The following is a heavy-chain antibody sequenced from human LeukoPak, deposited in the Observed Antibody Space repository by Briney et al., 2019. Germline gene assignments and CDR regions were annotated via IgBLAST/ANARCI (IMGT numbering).Heavy chain of an antibody. Sequence: ASVKVSCKASGYTFTGYYMHCVRQAPGQGLEWMGWINPNIGGTNYAQKFQGRVTMTRDTSSSTAYMAPSRLRSDDTAVYYCAQGGVWGRYPTTTWGQGTLVTVSS. D-gene: IGHD3-16*02. J-gene: IGHJ5*02. V-gene: IGHV1-2*02. CDR2: INPNIGGT. CDR1: GYTFTGYY. CDR3: AQGGVWGRYPTTT.